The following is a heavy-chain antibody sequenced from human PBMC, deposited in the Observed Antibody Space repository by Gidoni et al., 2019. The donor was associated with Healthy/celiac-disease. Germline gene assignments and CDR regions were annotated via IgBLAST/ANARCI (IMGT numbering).Heavy chain of an antibody. CDR3: ATEATVTTSGKYYYYGMDV. D-gene: IGHD4-17*01. V-gene: IGHV1-24*01. Sequence: QVQLVQSGAEVKKPGASVKVSCKVSGYTLTDLSMHWVRQAPGKGLEWMGGFDPEEGETIYAQKFQGRVTMTEDTSTDTAYMELSSLRSEDTAVYYCATEATVTTSGKYYYYGMDVWGQGTTVTVSS. J-gene: IGHJ6*02. CDR2: FDPEEGET. CDR1: GYTLTDLS.